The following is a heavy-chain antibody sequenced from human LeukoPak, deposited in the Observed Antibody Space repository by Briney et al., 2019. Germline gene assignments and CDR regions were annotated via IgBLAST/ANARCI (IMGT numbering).Heavy chain of an antibody. J-gene: IGHJ3*02. CDR1: GGSFSGYS. V-gene: IGHV4-34*01. D-gene: IGHD5-24*01. CDR3: ARGRWLRGAFDI. Sequence: PSETLSLTCAVYGGSFSGYSWSWIRQPPGKGLEWIGEINHSGSTNYNPSLKSRVTIPVDTSKNQFSLKLSSVTAADTAVYYCARGRWLRGAFDIWGQGTMVTVSS. CDR2: INHSGST.